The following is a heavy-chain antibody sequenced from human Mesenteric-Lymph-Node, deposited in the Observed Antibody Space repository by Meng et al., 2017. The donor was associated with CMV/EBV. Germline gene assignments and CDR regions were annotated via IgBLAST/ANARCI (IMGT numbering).Heavy chain of an antibody. CDR2: IYPGDSDA. D-gene: IGHD2-21*02. Sequence: FTNYWIGWVRQMPGKDLEWMGIIYPGDSDARYSPSFQGQVTISADKSLSTAYLQWGSLKASDTAIYYCARLPHIVVVTAILPGGFFDFWGQGTLVTVSS. V-gene: IGHV5-51*01. CDR3: ARLPHIVVVTAILPGGFFDF. CDR1: FTNYW. J-gene: IGHJ4*02.